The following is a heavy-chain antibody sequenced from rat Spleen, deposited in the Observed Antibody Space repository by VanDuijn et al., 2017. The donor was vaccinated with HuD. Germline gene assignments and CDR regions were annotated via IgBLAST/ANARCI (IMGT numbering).Heavy chain of an antibody. CDR1: GFSLTSNG. J-gene: IGHJ3*01. CDR3: TREGHTMDRATYWFAY. D-gene: IGHD1-9*01. CDR2: ISIGGGT. V-gene: IGHV2S12*01. Sequence: QVHLKESGPGLVQSSQTLSLTCTVSGFSLTSNGVSWVRQPPGKGLEWIAAISIGGGTYYDSTLKSRLSISRDTSKSQVFLKIYSLQTEDTAIYFCTREGHTMDRATYWFAYWGQGTLVTVSS.